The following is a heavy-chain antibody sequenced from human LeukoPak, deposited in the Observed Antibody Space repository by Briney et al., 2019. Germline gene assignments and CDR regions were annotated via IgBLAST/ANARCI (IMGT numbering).Heavy chain of an antibody. J-gene: IGHJ4*02. CDR2: IYYSGST. CDR3: ARSYYDSSGYFWGYFDY. D-gene: IGHD3-22*01. CDR1: GGSISSGGYY. V-gene: IGHV4-31*03. Sequence: SETLSLTCTVSGGSISSGGYYWSWIRQHPGKGLEWIGYIYYSGSTYYNPSLKSRVTISVDTSKNQFSLKLSSVTAADTAVYYCARSYYDSSGYFWGYFDYWGQGTLVTVSS.